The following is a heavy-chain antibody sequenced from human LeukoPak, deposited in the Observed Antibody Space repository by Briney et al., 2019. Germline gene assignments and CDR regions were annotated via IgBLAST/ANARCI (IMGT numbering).Heavy chain of an antibody. V-gene: IGHV4-39*01. CDR3: ARMSSSYPDYYYGMDV. CDR1: GGSISSNSFY. J-gene: IGHJ6*02. D-gene: IGHD2-15*01. Sequence: SETLSLTCTVSGGSISSNSFYWGWVRQPPGRGLEWIGSSYYSGSTYYNPSLKSRVTVSEDTSKNQFSLKLSSVTAADTAVYYCARMSSSYPDYYYGMDVWGQGTTVTASS. CDR2: SYYSGST.